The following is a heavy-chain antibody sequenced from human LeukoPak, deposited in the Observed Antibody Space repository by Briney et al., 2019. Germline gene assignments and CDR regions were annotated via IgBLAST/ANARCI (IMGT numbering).Heavy chain of an antibody. V-gene: IGHV1-2*02. Sequence: ASVKVSCKASGYTFTGYYMHWVRQAPGQGLEWMGWINPNSGGTNYAQKFQGRVTMTRDTSISTAYMELSRLRSDDTAVYYCARARNYPDYHYMDVWGKGTTVNVSS. CDR1: GYTFTGYY. D-gene: IGHD1-7*01. CDR3: ARARNYPDYHYMDV. J-gene: IGHJ6*03. CDR2: INPNSGGT.